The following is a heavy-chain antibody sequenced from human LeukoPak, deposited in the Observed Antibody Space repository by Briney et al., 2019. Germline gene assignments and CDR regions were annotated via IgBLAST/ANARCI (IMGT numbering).Heavy chain of an antibody. CDR2: IASDGSRT. CDR3: ARERQDTILHSGAFDI. J-gene: IGHJ3*02. V-gene: IGHV3-30-3*01. CDR1: GFTFSTYF. Sequence: PGRSLKLSCAASGFTFSTYFMHWVRQAPGKGLEWVADIASDGSRTFYVESVKGRFTISRDNSKNTLYLQTNSLRAEDTAVYFCARERQDTILHSGAFDIWGQGTMVTVSS. D-gene: IGHD2-21*01.